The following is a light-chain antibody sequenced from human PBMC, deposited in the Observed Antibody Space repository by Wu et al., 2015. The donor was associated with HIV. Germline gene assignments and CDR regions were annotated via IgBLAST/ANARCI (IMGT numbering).Light chain of an antibody. CDR1: QSIRSSD. V-gene: IGKV3D-20*02. CDR2: GAS. J-gene: IGKJ1*01. CDR3: HQRTTWPRT. Sequence: EIVLTQSPGTLSLSPGERATLSCRPSQSIRSSDLAWYQQRPGQAPRLLIYGASSRAAGIPDRFSGSGFGTDFTLTISSLEPEDFAVYYCHQRTTWPRTFGQGTKVEVK.